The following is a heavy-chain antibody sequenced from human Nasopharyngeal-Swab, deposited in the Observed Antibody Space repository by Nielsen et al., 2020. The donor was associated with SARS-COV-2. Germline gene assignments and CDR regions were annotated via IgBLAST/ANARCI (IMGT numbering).Heavy chain of an antibody. Sequence: SETLSLTCTVSGGSISSSSYYWGGIRQPPGKGREWIGSIYDSGSTYYNPSLKSRVTISVDTSKNQFSLKLSSVTAADTAVYYCASGVAAITMIVVVIRATWFDPWGQGTLVTVSS. J-gene: IGHJ5*02. CDR3: ASGVAAITMIVVVIRATWFDP. D-gene: IGHD3-22*01. CDR2: IYDSGST. V-gene: IGHV4-39*01. CDR1: GGSISSSSYY.